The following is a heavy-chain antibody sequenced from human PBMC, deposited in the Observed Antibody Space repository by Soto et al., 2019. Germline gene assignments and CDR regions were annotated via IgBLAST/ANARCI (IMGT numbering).Heavy chain of an antibody. J-gene: IGHJ5*02. CDR3: ARSTHTPT. V-gene: IGHV3-48*03. Sequence: GGSLRLSCAASGFTVSSYEMNWVRQAPGKGLEWVSYISSSGSTIYYADSVKGRFTISRDNAKNSLYLQMNSLRDEDTAVYYCARSTHTPTWGQGTLVPVAS. CDR2: ISSSGSTI. CDR1: GFTVSSYE.